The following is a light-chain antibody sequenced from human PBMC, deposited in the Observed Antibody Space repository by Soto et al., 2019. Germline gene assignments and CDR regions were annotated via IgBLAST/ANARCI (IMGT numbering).Light chain of an antibody. CDR1: QSISSW. Sequence: DIPMTQSPSTLSASVGDRVPITCRASQSISSWLAWYQKKPGKAPKLLIYDASSLESGVPSRFSGSVSGTEFTLTISSLQPDDFATYYCQQYGSYSPTFGQGTKVDI. J-gene: IGKJ1*01. CDR2: DAS. CDR3: QQYGSYSPT. V-gene: IGKV1-5*01.